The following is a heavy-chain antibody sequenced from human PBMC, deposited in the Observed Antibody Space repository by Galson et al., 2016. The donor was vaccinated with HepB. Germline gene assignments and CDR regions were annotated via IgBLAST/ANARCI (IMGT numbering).Heavy chain of an antibody. Sequence: ASGYTFTSYVIHWVRQAPGQRLEWMGWINAGNGNTKYSQKFQGRVTITRDTSASTAYMELSSLRSEDTAVYYCAREYWTYYYDSSGYYFDYWGQGTLVTVSS. CDR2: INAGNGNT. J-gene: IGHJ4*02. CDR3: AREYWTYYYDSSGYYFDY. CDR1: GYTFTSYV. V-gene: IGHV1-3*01. D-gene: IGHD3-22*01.